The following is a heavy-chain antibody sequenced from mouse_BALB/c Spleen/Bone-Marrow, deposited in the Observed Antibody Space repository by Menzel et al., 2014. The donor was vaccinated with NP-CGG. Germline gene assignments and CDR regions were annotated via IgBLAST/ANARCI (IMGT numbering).Heavy chain of an antibody. V-gene: IGHV1S16*01. CDR2: INPSNGGT. J-gene: IGHJ3*01. D-gene: IGHD4-1*01. CDR3: TTLGRFAY. Sequence: VQLQESGAELVKPGVSVKLSCKASGYTSTNYYMYWVKQRPGQDLEWIGEINPSNGGTNFNEKFKSKATLTVDKSSSTAYMQLSSLTSEDSAVYYCTTLGRFAYWGRGTLVTVSA. CDR1: GYTSTNYY.